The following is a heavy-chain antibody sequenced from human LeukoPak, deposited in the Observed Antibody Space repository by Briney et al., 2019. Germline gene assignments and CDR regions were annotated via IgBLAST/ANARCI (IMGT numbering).Heavy chain of an antibody. CDR2: ISDGGTRT. CDR1: GFTFSSYA. Sequence: GGSLRLSCAASGFTFSSYAMHWVRQAPGEGLEWVSAISDGGTRTYYADAVRGRFTISRDNTKNTLYLQMDSLRAEDTAVYYSARHEVLGLVPAAILFPTDPWGQGTLVTVSS. D-gene: IGHD2-2*01. CDR3: ARHEVLGLVPAAILFPTDP. V-gene: IGHV3-23*01. J-gene: IGHJ5*02.